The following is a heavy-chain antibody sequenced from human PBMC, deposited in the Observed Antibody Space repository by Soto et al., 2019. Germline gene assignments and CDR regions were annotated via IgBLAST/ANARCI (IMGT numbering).Heavy chain of an antibody. Sequence: GGSLRLSCAASGFTFSSYAMSWVRQAPGKGLEWVSAISGSGGSTYYADSVKGRFTISRDNSKNTLYLQMNSLRAEDTAVYYCAKEGYSYGRDQTDAFDIWGQGTMVTVSS. CDR3: AKEGYSYGRDQTDAFDI. CDR2: ISGSGGST. CDR1: GFTFSSYA. J-gene: IGHJ3*02. D-gene: IGHD5-18*01. V-gene: IGHV3-23*01.